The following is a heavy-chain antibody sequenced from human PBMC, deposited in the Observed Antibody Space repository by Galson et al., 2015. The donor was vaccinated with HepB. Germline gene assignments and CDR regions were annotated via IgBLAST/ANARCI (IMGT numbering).Heavy chain of an antibody. CDR1: GFTFSSYG. Sequence: SLRLSCAASGFTFSSYGMHWVRQAPGKGLEWVAFIRYDGSNKYYADSVKGRFTISRDNSKNTLYLQMNSLRAEDTAVYYCAEGENYYDSSGSPDYIWGQGTMVTVSS. CDR2: IRYDGSNK. CDR3: AEGENYYDSSGSPDYI. V-gene: IGHV3-30*02. J-gene: IGHJ3*02. D-gene: IGHD3-22*01.